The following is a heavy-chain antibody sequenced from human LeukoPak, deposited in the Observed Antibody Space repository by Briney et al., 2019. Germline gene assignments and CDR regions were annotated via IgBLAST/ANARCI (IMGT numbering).Heavy chain of an antibody. V-gene: IGHV3-66*01. Sequence: GGSLRLSCAASGFTVSSNYMSWVRQAPGKGLEWVSVIYSDGNTYYADSVKGRFTISRDNSKNTLYLQMNSLRAEDTAVYYCARDPNSSHLDSWGQGTLVTVSS. CDR3: ARDPNSSHLDS. D-gene: IGHD6-19*01. CDR2: IYSDGNT. CDR1: GFTVSSNY. J-gene: IGHJ4*02.